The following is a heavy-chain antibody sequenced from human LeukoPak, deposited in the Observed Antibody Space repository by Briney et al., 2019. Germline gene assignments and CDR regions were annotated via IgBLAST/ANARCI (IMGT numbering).Heavy chain of an antibody. CDR3: ARDRRGYSGYDMN. CDR2: INPNSGVT. Sequence: ASVKVSCKASGYTFNGYYMQWVRQAPAQGLWWMGRINPNSGVTDSAQKFQGRVTMTIDTSINTAYMELSSLTSDDTAVYYCARDRRGYSGYDMNWGQGTLVTVSS. CDR1: GYTFNGYY. D-gene: IGHD5-12*01. J-gene: IGHJ4*02. V-gene: IGHV1-2*06.